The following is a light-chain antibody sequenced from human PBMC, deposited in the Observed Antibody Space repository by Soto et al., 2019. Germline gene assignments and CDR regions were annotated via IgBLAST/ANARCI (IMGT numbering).Light chain of an antibody. Sequence: QSALTQPASVSGSPGQSITISCTGTSSDVGGYNYVSWYQQHPGKAPKLMIYDVSNRSLGVSNRFAGSKSGKTASLTISGLQAEDEADYYCSAYTSSSTLGVFGTGTKVTVL. J-gene: IGLJ1*01. CDR2: DVS. V-gene: IGLV2-14*01. CDR1: SSDVGGYNY. CDR3: SAYTSSSTLGV.